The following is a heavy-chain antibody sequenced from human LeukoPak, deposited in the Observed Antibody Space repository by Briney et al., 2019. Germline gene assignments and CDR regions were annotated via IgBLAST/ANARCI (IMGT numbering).Heavy chain of an antibody. CDR3: ADLAGVVTGLDP. CDR1: GYTFTSYG. D-gene: IGHD2-21*02. V-gene: IGHV1-18*01. J-gene: IGHJ5*02. CDR2: ISADNGFT. Sequence: ASVKVSCKASGYTFTSYGINWVRQAPGQGLEWMGWISADNGFTASAQNLQGRVTMATDTSTNTAYMELRSLRSDDTAVYYCADLAGVVTGLDPWGQGTLVTVSS.